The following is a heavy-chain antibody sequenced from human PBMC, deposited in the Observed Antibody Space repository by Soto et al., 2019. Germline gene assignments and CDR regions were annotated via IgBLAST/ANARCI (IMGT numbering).Heavy chain of an antibody. CDR2: LYGTGST. CDR3: VREDRVPFTTGWSVAY. D-gene: IGHD1-1*01. J-gene: IGHJ4*02. V-gene: IGHV3-53*03. CDR1: GFNVSGTY. Sequence: EVQLVESGGGLIQPGGSLRLSCAASGFNVSGTYMSWVRLPPGKGLEWVSLLYGTGSTHYPKSVKGRFTGSRDVSKNSMLLKMNNLRAEDSGMYYCVREDRVPFTTGWSVAYWGRGTLGTVSS.